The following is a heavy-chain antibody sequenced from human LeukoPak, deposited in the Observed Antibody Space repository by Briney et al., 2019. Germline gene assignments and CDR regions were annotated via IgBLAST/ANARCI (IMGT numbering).Heavy chain of an antibody. D-gene: IGHD6-6*01. CDR3: AKEVSNYYYYGMDV. J-gene: IGHJ6*02. CDR2: IRYDGSNK. V-gene: IGHV3-30*02. CDR1: GFTFSSYG. Sequence: GGSLRLSCAASGFTFSSYGMHWARQAPGKGLEWVAFIRYDGSNKYYADSVKGRFTISRDNSKNTLYLQMNSLRAEDTAVYYCAKEVSNYYYYGMDVWGQGTTVTVSS.